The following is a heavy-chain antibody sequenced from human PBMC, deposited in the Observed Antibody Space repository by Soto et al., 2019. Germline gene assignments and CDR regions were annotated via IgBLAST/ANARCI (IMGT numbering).Heavy chain of an antibody. Sequence: QITLKESGPTLVKPTQTLTLTCTFPGFSFSSIGEGVGWIRQPPGKALEWLALIYWDDDKRYSPSLKSSLPITKDTSKHQVILTMTTRDPVAPATYYCVQSRCGGDCLQSYSSHSYYGLDVWGQGTTVTVSS. CDR3: VQSRCGGDCLQSYSSHSYYGLDV. J-gene: IGHJ6*02. V-gene: IGHV2-5*02. D-gene: IGHD2-21*02. CDR1: GFSFSSIGEG. CDR2: IYWDDDK.